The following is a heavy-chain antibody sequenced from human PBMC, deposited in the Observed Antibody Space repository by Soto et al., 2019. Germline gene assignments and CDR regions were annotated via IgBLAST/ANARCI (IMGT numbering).Heavy chain of an antibody. V-gene: IGHV3-33*01. Sequence: PGGSLRLACAASGFTFSSYGMHWVRQAPGKGLEWVAVIWYDGSNKYYADSVKGRFTISRDNSKNTLYLQMNSLRAEDTAVYYYARSGRAVADYYYYYGMDVWGQGTTVTVSS. CDR2: IWYDGSNK. D-gene: IGHD6-19*01. J-gene: IGHJ6*02. CDR3: ARSGRAVADYYYYYGMDV. CDR1: GFTFSSYG.